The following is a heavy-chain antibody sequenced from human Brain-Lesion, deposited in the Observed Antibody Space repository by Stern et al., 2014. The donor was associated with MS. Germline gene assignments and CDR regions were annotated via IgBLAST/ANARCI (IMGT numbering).Heavy chain of an antibody. Sequence: VQLLESGSGLVKPSQTLSLTCVVSGGSIGSGGHSWSWIRQPPGQGLGWVGYIYHSGSTFYNPSLESRVTISIDRSKNQFSLKLISVTAADAAVYYCARTSVVTPSDDVFDIWGQGTMVTVSS. CDR1: GGSIGSGGHS. D-gene: IGHD4-23*01. CDR2: IYHSGST. J-gene: IGHJ3*02. V-gene: IGHV4-30-2*01. CDR3: ARTSVVTPSDDVFDI.